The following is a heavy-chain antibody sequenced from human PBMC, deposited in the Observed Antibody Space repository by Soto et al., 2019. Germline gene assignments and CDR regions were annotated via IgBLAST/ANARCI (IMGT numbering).Heavy chain of an antibody. V-gene: IGHV3-23*01. CDR3: AKSRTVVVAAAPIYYYFAVDV. CDR1: GFAFSSYA. D-gene: IGHD2-15*01. CDR2: ITGSGAIT. Sequence: GGSLRLSCAASGFAFSSYAVTWVRQAPGKGLEWLSAITGSGAITYSAVSVQGRFSISRDNSKRTVYLQMNSLRAEDTAVYYCAKSRTVVVAAAPIYYYFAVDVWGQGTTVTVSS. J-gene: IGHJ6*02.